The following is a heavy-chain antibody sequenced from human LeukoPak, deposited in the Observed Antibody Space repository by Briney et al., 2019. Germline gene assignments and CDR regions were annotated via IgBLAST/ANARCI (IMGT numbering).Heavy chain of an antibody. J-gene: IGHJ4*02. D-gene: IGHD6-19*01. V-gene: IGHV3-7*01. Sequence: GGSLRLSCAASGFSFNSYWMTWVRQAPARGLEWVANIDPAGTDTYYVDPVKGRFIISRDNAKNLVYLQMNTLRAEDTAVYSCGRFGYVAGIDLWGQGTLVTVSS. CDR1: GFSFNSYW. CDR3: GRFGYVAGIDL. CDR2: IDPAGTDT.